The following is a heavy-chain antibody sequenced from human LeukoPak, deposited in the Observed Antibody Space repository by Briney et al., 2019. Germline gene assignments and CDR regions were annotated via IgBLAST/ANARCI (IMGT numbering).Heavy chain of an antibody. D-gene: IGHD3-22*01. V-gene: IGHV3-74*01. CDR1: GFTFSSYW. CDR3: ARAPSEIGGYYPEYFRH. CDR2: IKSDGST. Sequence: GGSLRLSCAASGFTFSSYWMHWVRHAPGKGLVWVSRIKSDGSTRYADSVKGRFTISRDKTKKKVSMQMNSLRAEDTGVYYCARAPSEIGGYYPEYFRHWGQGTLVTVSP. J-gene: IGHJ1*01.